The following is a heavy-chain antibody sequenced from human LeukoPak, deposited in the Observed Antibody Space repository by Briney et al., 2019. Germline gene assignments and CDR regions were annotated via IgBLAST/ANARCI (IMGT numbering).Heavy chain of an antibody. D-gene: IGHD6-19*01. V-gene: IGHV3-23*01. J-gene: IGHJ4*01. CDR2: ISDSGGST. CDR1: GLTFSNYA. CDR3: AKGIYSSGWSYFDY. Sequence: PGGSLRLSCAASGLTFSNYAMSWVRQAPGKGLEWVSGISDSGGSTYYADSVKGRFTISRDNSKNTLYLQMISLRAEDTAVYYCAKGIYSSGWSYFDYWGHGTLVTVSS.